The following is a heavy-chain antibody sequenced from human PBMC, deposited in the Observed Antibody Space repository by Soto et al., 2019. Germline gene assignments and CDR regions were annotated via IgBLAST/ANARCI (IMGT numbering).Heavy chain of an antibody. J-gene: IGHJ4*02. CDR1: GYRFTSYW. CDR2: IYPGDSDT. V-gene: IGHV5-51*01. Sequence: GESLKISLKGSGYRFTSYWIGWVRQMHGKVLEWMGIIYPGDSDTRYSPSFQGQVTISADKSISTAYLQWSSLKASDTAMYYRARLMGADCSSTSCYTREDFDYCGQGTLVTVSS. D-gene: IGHD2-2*02. CDR3: ARLMGADCSSTSCYTREDFDY.